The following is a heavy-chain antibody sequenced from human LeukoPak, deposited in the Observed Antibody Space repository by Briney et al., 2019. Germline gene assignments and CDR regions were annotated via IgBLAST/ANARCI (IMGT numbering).Heavy chain of an antibody. V-gene: IGHV3-53*01. Sequence: PGGSLRLSCSASGXTVSSNYMSWVRQAPGKGLEWVSVFYSGGSRYYADSVKGRLTISRDNSKNTLYFPMNSLRAEDTAVYYCARGTFYGGNSPFAFDIWGQGTMVTVSS. CDR1: GXTVSSNY. D-gene: IGHD4-23*01. CDR2: FYSGGSR. CDR3: ARGTFYGGNSPFAFDI. J-gene: IGHJ3*02.